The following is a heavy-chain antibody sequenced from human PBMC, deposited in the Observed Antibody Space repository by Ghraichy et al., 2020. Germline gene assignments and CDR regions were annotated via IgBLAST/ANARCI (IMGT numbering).Heavy chain of an antibody. CDR1: GGSISSSSYY. D-gene: IGHD4-23*01. CDR3: ARPSLGTTVVTDWYFDL. V-gene: IGHV4-39*01. CDR2: IYYSGST. J-gene: IGHJ2*01. Sequence: SETLSLTCTVSGGSISSSSYYWGWIRQPPGKGLEWIGSIYYSGSTYYNPSLKSRVTISVDTSKNQFSLKLSSVTAADTAVYYCARPSLGTTVVTDWYFDLWGRGTLVTVSS.